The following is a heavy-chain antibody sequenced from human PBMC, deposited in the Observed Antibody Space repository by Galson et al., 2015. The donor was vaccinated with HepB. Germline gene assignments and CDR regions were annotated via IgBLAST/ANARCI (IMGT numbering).Heavy chain of an antibody. Sequence: CAISGDSVSSASAAWNWIRQSPSRGLEWLGRTYYRSKWYNDYAVAVKSRITISPDTSKNQFSLQLNAVTPEDTAVYFCARDSSHSYNSSGSSLGFDFWGQGTLVTVSS. V-gene: IGHV6-1*01. CDR2: TYYRSKWYN. J-gene: IGHJ4*02. CDR1: GDSVSSASAA. D-gene: IGHD3-22*01. CDR3: ARDSSHSYNSSGSSLGFDF.